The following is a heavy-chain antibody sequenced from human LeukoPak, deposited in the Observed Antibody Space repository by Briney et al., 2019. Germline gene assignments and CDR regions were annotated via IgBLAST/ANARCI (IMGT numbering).Heavy chain of an antibody. CDR1: GGSFSGYY. V-gene: IGHV4-34*01. J-gene: IGHJ6*02. CDR3: AGDDFWSGYSSYYYYGMDV. Sequence: SETLSLTCAVYGGSFSGYYWSWIRQPPGKGLEWIGEINHSGSTNYNPSLKSRVTISVDTSKNQFSLKLSSVTAADTAVYYCAGDDFWSGYSSYYYYGMDVWGQGTTVTVSS. CDR2: INHSGST. D-gene: IGHD3-3*01.